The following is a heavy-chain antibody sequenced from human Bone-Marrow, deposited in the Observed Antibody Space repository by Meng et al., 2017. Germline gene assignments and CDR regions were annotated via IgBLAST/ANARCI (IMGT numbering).Heavy chain of an antibody. J-gene: IGHJ4*02. CDR3: ARLGPPIAAGDPFDY. D-gene: IGHD6-13*01. Sequence: QVQLQESGPGLVKPSGTLSITCAVASVSISSTNWWGWVRQPPGKGLEWIGEIHQDGYTNYSPSLKSRVPISVDKSRNQFSLKLNSVTAADTAVYYCARLGPPIAAGDPFDYWVQGTLVTVSS. CDR1: SVSISSTNW. CDR2: IHQDGYT. V-gene: IGHV4-4*02.